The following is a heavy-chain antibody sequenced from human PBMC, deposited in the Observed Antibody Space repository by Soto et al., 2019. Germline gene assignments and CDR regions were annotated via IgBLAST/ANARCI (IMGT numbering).Heavy chain of an antibody. D-gene: IGHD3-9*01. V-gene: IGHV4-59*01. CDR3: ARALILPGYYIHDDFDI. CDR2: IYYSGST. Sequence: QVQLQESGPGLVKPSETLSLTCTVSGGSISSYYWSWIRQPPGKGLEWIGYIYYSGSTNYNPSLKSRVTISVDTSKNQFSLKLSSVTAADTAVYYCARALILPGYYIHDDFDIWGQGTMVTVSS. J-gene: IGHJ3*02. CDR1: GGSISSYY.